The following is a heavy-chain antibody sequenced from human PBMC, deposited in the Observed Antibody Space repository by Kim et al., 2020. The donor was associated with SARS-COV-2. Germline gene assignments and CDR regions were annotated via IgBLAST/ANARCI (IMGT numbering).Heavy chain of an antibody. D-gene: IGHD3-22*01. J-gene: IGHJ4*02. Sequence: YAQGFTGRFVFSLDTSVSTAYLQISSLKAEDTAVYYCARLDSSGYYYVDYWGQGTLVTVSS. V-gene: IGHV7-4-1*02. CDR3: ARLDSSGYYYVDY.